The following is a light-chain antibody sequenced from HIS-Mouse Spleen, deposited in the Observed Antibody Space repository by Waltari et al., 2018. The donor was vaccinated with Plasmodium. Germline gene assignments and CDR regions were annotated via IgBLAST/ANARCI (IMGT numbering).Light chain of an antibody. V-gene: IGKV3-20*01. CDR1: QSVSSSY. CDR2: GAS. J-gene: IGKJ2*01. CDR3: QQYGSSLPYT. Sequence: EIVLTQSPGTLSLSPGERATLSCRASQSVSSSYLAWYQQKPGQAPRLLIYGASSRATGIPDRFSGSVSGTYFTLTISRLEPEDFAVYYCQQYGSSLPYTFGQGTKREIK.